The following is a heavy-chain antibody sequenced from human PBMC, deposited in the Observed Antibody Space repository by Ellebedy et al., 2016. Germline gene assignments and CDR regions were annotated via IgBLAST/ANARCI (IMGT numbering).Heavy chain of an antibody. CDR2: INSDGSST. D-gene: IGHD4-17*01. V-gene: IGHV3-74*01. Sequence: GESLKISXAASGFTFSSYWMHWVRQAPGKGLVWVSRINSDGSSTSYADSVKGRFTISRDNSKNTLYLQMNSLRAEDTAVYYCAKDHDYGDFLWGQGTLVTVSS. CDR1: GFTFSSYW. CDR3: AKDHDYGDFL. J-gene: IGHJ4*02.